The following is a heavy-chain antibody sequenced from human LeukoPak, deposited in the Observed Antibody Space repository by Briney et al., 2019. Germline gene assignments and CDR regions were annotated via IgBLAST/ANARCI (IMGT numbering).Heavy chain of an antibody. D-gene: IGHD1-1*01. J-gene: IGHJ4*02. CDR3: AKDGSDWNDYPFDY. V-gene: IGHV3-23*01. Sequence: GGSLRLSCAASGFTFSSYAMSWVRQTPGKGLEWVSAISGSGGSTYYADSVKGRFTISRDNSKNTLYLQMNSLRAEDTAVYYCAKDGSDWNDYPFDYWGQGTLVTVSS. CDR2: ISGSGGST. CDR1: GFTFSSYA.